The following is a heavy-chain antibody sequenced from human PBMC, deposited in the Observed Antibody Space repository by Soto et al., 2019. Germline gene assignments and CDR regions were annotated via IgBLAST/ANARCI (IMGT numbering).Heavy chain of an antibody. CDR3: ARARDGYNYYFDY. V-gene: IGHV3-23*01. J-gene: IGHJ4*02. CDR2: ISGGGGST. Sequence: QPGGSLRLSCAASGFTFSNYDMSWVRQAPGKGLEWVSAISGGGGSTYYADSVKGRFTISRDNSKNTLYLQMNSLRAEDTAVYYCARARDGYNYYFDYWGQGTLVTVSS. CDR1: GFTFSNYD. D-gene: IGHD5-12*01.